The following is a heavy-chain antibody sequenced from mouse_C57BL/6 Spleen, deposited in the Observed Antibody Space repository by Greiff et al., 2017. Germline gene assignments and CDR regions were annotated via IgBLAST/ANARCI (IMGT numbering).Heavy chain of an antibody. CDR3: ARHYYGSSDY. CDR2: ISSGSSTI. D-gene: IGHD1-1*01. V-gene: IGHV5-17*01. CDR1: GFTFSDYG. J-gene: IGHJ2*01. Sequence: EVKVVESGGGLVKPGGSLKLSCAASGFTFSDYGMHWVRQAPEQGLEWVAYISSGSSTIYYADTVKGRFTISRDNAKNTLFLQMTSLRSEETAMYYCARHYYGSSDYWGQGTTLTVSS.